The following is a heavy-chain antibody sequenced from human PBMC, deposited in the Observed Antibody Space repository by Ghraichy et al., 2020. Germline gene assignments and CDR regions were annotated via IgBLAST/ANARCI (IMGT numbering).Heavy chain of an antibody. CDR3: AKDQIRFSPFVYGMDV. V-gene: IGHV3-30*18. J-gene: IGHJ6*02. CDR2: ISYDGSSR. D-gene: IGHD3-3*01. CDR1: GFTFSDYG. Sequence: GGSLRLSCAASGFTFSDYGIHWVRQAPGKGLEWVAVISYDGSSRYHADSVKGRFTISRDNSKNTLYLQMNSLRVEDTAVYYCAKDQIRFSPFVYGMDVWGQVSTVTVAS.